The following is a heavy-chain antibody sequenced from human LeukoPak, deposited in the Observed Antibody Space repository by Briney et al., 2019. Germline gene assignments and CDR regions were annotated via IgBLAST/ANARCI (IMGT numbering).Heavy chain of an antibody. CDR1: GFTFSSFT. V-gene: IGHV3-23*01. Sequence: GGSLRLSCAASGFTFSSFTMNWVRQAPGKGLEWVSSISGSDGSSHYADFVKGRFTISRDNSKNTLFLQMNSLRAEDTAVYHCARDLDSYFDYWGQGTLVTVSS. J-gene: IGHJ4*02. CDR3: ARDLDSYFDY. CDR2: ISGSDGSS.